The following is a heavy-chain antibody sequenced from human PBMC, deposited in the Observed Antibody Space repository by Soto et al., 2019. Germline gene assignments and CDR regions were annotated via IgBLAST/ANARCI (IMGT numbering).Heavy chain of an antibody. V-gene: IGHV3-15*01. Sequence: GGSLRLSCAASGFTFSNAWMSWVRQAPGKGLEWVGRIKSKTDGGTTDYAAPVKGRFTISRDDSKNTLYLQMNSLKTEDTAVYYCTTDGEYYDSRRYTLLHYRGPATLVNVSS. D-gene: IGHD3-22*01. J-gene: IGHJ4*02. CDR3: TTDGEYYDSRRYTLLHY. CDR1: GFTFSNAW. CDR2: IKSKTDGGTT.